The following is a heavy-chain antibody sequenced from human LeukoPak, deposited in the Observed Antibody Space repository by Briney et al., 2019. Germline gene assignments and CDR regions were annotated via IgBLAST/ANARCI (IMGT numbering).Heavy chain of an antibody. CDR2: ISWNSGSI. CDR1: GFTFDDYA. J-gene: IGHJ4*02. CDR3: ARRYDFWSGLYYFDY. D-gene: IGHD3-3*01. Sequence: GGSLRLPCTASGFTFDDYAMHWVRQAPGKGLEWVSGISWNSGSIVYADSVKGRFTISRDNAKNSLYLQVNSLRAEDTAVYYCARRYDFWSGLYYFDYWGQGTLVTVSS. V-gene: IGHV3-9*01.